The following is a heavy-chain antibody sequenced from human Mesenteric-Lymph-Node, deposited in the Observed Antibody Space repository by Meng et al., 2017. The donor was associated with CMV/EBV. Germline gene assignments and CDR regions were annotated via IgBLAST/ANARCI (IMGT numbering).Heavy chain of an antibody. CDR2: TFYRSKWYN. CDR1: GDSVSSYRAA. D-gene: IGHD2-15*01. J-gene: IGHJ4*02. V-gene: IGHV6-1*01. Sequence: SQTLSLTCAISGDSVSSYRAAWNWIRQSPSRGLEWLGRTFYRSKWYNEYAVSVKSRITIKPDTSENQFSLQLNSVTPEDTAVYYCVRGGGNFDYWGQGRLVTVSS. CDR3: VRGGGNFDY.